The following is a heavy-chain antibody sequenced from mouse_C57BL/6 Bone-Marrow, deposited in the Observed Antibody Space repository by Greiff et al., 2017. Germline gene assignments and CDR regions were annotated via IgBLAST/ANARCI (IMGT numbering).Heavy chain of an antibody. CDR3: AMETTVVPHWYFDV. CDR1: GYTFTSYG. V-gene: IGHV1-81*01. J-gene: IGHJ1*03. Sequence: VQLQESGAELARPGASVKRSCKASGYTFTSYGISWVKQRTGQGLEWIGEIYPRSGNTYYNEKFKGKATLTADNSSSTAYMELRSLTSEDSAVYFCAMETTVVPHWYFDVWGTGTTGTVSS. CDR2: IYPRSGNT. D-gene: IGHD1-1*01.